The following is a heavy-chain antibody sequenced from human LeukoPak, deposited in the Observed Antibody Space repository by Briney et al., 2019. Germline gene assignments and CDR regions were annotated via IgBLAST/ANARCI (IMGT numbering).Heavy chain of an antibody. D-gene: IGHD4-17*01. V-gene: IGHV3-30*02. CDR1: GYIFSSYG. Sequence: GGSLRLSCTASGYIFSSYGIHWVRQAPGKGLHWVTFIRYDGTNQYDAASVKGRFTVSRDNSKNTVYLQMNSLRPHDTAIYCCAKDDYGALDYWGKGTLVTVSS. CDR3: AKDDYGALDY. CDR2: IRYDGTNQ. J-gene: IGHJ4*01.